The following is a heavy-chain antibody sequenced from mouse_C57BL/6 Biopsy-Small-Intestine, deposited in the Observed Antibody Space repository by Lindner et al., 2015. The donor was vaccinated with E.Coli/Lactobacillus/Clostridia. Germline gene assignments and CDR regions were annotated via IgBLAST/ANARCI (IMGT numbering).Heavy chain of an antibody. V-gene: IGHV1-7*01. D-gene: IGHD1-1*02. CDR3: ARREGGIFDY. J-gene: IGHJ2*01. CDR1: GYTFTSYW. CDR2: INPSSGYS. Sequence: VQLQESGAELAKPGASVKLSCKASGYTFTSYWVHWVKQRPGQGLEWIGYINPSSGYSKYNQKFEDKATVTADKSSSTAYMQLSSLTYEDSAVYYCARREGGIFDYWGQGTTLTVSS.